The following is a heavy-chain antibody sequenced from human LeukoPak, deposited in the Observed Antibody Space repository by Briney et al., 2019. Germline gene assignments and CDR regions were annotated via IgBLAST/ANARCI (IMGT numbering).Heavy chain of an antibody. J-gene: IGHJ5*02. D-gene: IGHD3-22*01. CDR1: GDSISNYY. Sequence: PSETLSLTCTVSGDSISNYYWSWIRQPAGKGLEWIGRIYTSVDTNYNPSLKSRVTMSVDTSKNQFSLKMTSVAAADMAMYYCARGPDKSGYYYVFDPWGQGILVTVSS. CDR2: IYTSVDT. V-gene: IGHV4-4*07. CDR3: ARGPDKSGYYYVFDP.